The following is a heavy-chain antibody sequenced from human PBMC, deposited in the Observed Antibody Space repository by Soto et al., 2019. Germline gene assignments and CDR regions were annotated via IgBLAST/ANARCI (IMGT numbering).Heavy chain of an antibody. D-gene: IGHD1-26*01. CDR3: AKHPPIESRSVGYGKDV. Sequence: GVSLRRSCAASGFTLSSYAMSWVRQAPGKGLEWVSAISSSGGSTYYADSVKGRFTISRDNSKDTLYMQTNSPRAEDKAVYYFAKHPPIESRSVGYGKDVCSHGARV. CDR1: GFTLSSYA. V-gene: IGHV3-23*01. CDR2: ISSSGGST. J-gene: IGHJ6*02.